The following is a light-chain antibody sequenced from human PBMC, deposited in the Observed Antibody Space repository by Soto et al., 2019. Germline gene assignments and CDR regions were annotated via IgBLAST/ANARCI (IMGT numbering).Light chain of an antibody. Sequence: QPVLTQPASVSGSPGQSITISCTGTSSDVGGYNYVSWYQQYPGKVPKLMIYDVSKRPSGVSNRFSGSKSGNTASLAISGLQAEDEADYYCSSYTHTYTLVIFGGGTKVTVL. CDR2: DVS. CDR3: SSYTHTYTLVI. CDR1: SSDVGGYNY. J-gene: IGLJ2*01. V-gene: IGLV2-14*01.